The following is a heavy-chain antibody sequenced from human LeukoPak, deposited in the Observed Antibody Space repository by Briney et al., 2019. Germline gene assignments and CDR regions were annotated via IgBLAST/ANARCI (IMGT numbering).Heavy chain of an antibody. D-gene: IGHD2-15*01. CDR3: ARDWAAHYYYIDV. CDR2: ISYDGSNK. J-gene: IGHJ6*03. Sequence: PGGSLRLSCAASGFTFSSYAMHWVRQAPGKGLEWVAVISYDGSNKYYADSVKGRFTISRDNSKNTLYLQMNSLRAEDTAVYYCARDWAAHYYYIDVWGKGTTVTVSS. V-gene: IGHV3-30*01. CDR1: GFTFSSYA.